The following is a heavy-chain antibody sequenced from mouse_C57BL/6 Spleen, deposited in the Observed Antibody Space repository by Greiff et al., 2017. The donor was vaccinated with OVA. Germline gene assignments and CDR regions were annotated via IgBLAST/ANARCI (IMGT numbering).Heavy chain of an antibody. CDR3: ARSLYDYDVAY. V-gene: IGHV1-52*01. CDR1: GYTFTSYW. Sequence: QVQLKQPGAELVRPGSSVKLSCKASGYTFTSYWMHWVKQRPIQGLEWIGNIDPSDSETHYNQKFKDKATLTVDKSSSTAYMQLSSLTSEDSAVYYCARSLYDYDVAYWGQGTLVTVSA. J-gene: IGHJ3*01. D-gene: IGHD2-4*01. CDR2: IDPSDSET.